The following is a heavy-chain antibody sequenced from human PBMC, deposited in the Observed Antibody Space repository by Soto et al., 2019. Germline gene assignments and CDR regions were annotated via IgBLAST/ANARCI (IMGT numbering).Heavy chain of an antibody. J-gene: IGHJ4*02. CDR2: IYYSGST. V-gene: IGHV4-30-4*01. D-gene: IGHD3-10*01. CDR1: GGSISSGDYY. Sequence: QVQLQESGPGLVKPSQTLSLTCTVSGGSISSGDYYWSWIRQPPGKGLEWIGYIYYSGSTYYNPSPKSRVXXXVXXSKNHFSLKLSSVTAADTAVYYCATIKLGSNRLGYWGQGTLVTVSS. CDR3: ATIKLGSNRLGY.